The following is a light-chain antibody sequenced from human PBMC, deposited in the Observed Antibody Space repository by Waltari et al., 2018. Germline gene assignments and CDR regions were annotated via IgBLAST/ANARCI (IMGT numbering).Light chain of an antibody. CDR2: EVS. J-gene: IGLJ1*01. CDR1: SSDFGSFNL. CDR3: CSYAGTIPFV. Sequence: QSALTPTASVSGSPGQSITFSCTGTSSDFGSFNLVSWYQQHPGKAPKPMIYEVSHRPSVVSNRFSGSKSANTASLTISGLQSEDEADYYCCSYAGTIPFVFGTGTKVTVL. V-gene: IGLV2-23*02.